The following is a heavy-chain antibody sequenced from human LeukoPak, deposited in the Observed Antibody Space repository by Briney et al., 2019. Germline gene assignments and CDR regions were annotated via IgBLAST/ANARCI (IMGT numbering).Heavy chain of an antibody. CDR1: GGTFSSYA. D-gene: IGHD5-12*01. Sequence: SVKVSCKASGGTFSSYAISWVRQAPGQGLEWMGGIIPIFGTANSAQKFQGRVTITADESTSTAYMELSSLRSEDTAVYYCATRDHPGYSGYDFDYWGQGTLVTVSS. CDR3: ATRDHPGYSGYDFDY. V-gene: IGHV1-69*13. CDR2: IIPIFGTA. J-gene: IGHJ4*02.